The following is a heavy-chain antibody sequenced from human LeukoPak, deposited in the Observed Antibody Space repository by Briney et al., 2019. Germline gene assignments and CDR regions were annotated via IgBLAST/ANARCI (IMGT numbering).Heavy chain of an antibody. CDR3: AKDFDYYDSSGYYPDY. D-gene: IGHD3-22*01. CDR1: GFTFSSYG. CDR2: ISYDGSNK. J-gene: IGHJ4*02. Sequence: SGRSLRLSCAASGFTFSSYGMHWVRQAPGKGLEWVAVISYDGSNKYYADSVKGRFTISRDNSKNTLYLQMNSLRAEDTAVYYCAKDFDYYDSSGYYPDYWGQGTLVTVSS. V-gene: IGHV3-30*18.